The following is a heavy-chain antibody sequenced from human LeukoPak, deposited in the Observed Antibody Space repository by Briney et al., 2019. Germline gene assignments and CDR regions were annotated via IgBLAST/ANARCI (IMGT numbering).Heavy chain of an antibody. J-gene: IGHJ4*02. CDR1: GFTFSNYG. CDR3: AKDPLSGSYYDY. Sequence: QPGGSLRLSCAASGFTFSNYGMHWVRQAPGKGLEWVAFIRYDGSNKYYADSVKGRFTISRYNSKNTLYLQMNSLRAEDTAVYYCAKDPLSGSYYDYWGQGTLVTVSS. V-gene: IGHV3-30*02. D-gene: IGHD1-26*01. CDR2: IRYDGSNK.